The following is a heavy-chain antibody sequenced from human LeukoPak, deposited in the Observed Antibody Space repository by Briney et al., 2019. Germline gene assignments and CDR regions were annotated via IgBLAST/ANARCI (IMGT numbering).Heavy chain of an antibody. CDR1: GYTLTELS. D-gene: IGHD3-3*01. CDR3: ARRAIGDFWSGYSNWFDP. CDR2: FGPEDGET. J-gene: IGHJ5*02. Sequence: ASVKVSCKVSGYTLTELSMHWVRQAPGKGLEWMGGFGPEDGETIYAQKFQGRVTMTRNTSISTAYMELSSLRSEDTAVYYCARRAIGDFWSGYSNWFDPWGQGTLVTVSS. V-gene: IGHV1-24*01.